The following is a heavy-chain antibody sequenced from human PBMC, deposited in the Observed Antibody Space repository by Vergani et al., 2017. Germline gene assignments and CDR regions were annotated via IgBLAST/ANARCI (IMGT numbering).Heavy chain of an antibody. D-gene: IGHD2-2*01. CDR2: FSGSGGST. V-gene: IGHV3-23*01. Sequence: EVQLLESGGGLVQPGGSLRLSCAASGFTFSSYAMSWVRQAPGKGLEWVSAFSGSGGSTYYADSVKGRFTIARDNSKNTLYLQMNSLRAEDTAVYYCAKDHCSSTSCYSTLFDYWGQGTLVTVSS. CDR1: GFTFSSYA. J-gene: IGHJ4*02. CDR3: AKDHCSSTSCYSTLFDY.